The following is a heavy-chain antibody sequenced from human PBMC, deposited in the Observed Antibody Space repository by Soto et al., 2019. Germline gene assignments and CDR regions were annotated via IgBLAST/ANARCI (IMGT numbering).Heavy chain of an antibody. V-gene: IGHV4-34*01. CDR3: ARGPEYYYDSSGYYTWDFDY. Sequence: SETLSLTCAVYGGSFSGYYWSWIRQPPGKGLEWIGEINHSGSTNYNPSLKSRVTISVDTSKNQFSLKLSSVTAADTAVYYCARGPEYYYDSSGYYTWDFDYWGQGTLVTVSS. D-gene: IGHD3-22*01. J-gene: IGHJ4*02. CDR2: INHSGST. CDR1: GGSFSGYY.